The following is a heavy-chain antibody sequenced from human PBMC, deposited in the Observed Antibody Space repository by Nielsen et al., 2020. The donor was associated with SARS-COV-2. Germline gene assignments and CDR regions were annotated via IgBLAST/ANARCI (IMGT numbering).Heavy chain of an antibody. V-gene: IGHV4-61*01. CDR2: IYYSGST. CDR1: GYSISSGYY. CDR3: ASGFGELFNPFDY. J-gene: IGHJ4*02. D-gene: IGHD3-10*01. Sequence: SETLSLTCTVSGYSISSGYYWSWIRQPPGKGLEWIGYIYYSGSTNYNPSLKSRVTISVDTSKNQFSLKLSSVTAADTAVYYCASGFGELFNPFDYWGQGTLVTVSS.